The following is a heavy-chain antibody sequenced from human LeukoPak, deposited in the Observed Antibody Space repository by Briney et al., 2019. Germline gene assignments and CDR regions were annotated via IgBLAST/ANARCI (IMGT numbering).Heavy chain of an antibody. J-gene: IGHJ3*02. V-gene: IGHV4-59*01. CDR3: ARIDYDFWSGSPDAFDI. D-gene: IGHD3-3*01. CDR2: IYYSGST. Sequence: PSETLSLTCTVSGGSISSYYWSWIRQPPGKGLESIGYIYYSGSTNYNPSLKSRVTISVDTSKNQFSLKLSSVTAADTAVYYCARIDYDFWSGSPDAFDIWGQGTMVTVSS. CDR1: GGSISSYY.